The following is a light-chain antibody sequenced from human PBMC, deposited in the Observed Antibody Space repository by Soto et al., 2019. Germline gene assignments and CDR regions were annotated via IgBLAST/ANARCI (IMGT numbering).Light chain of an antibody. CDR3: QQYNSWTSIT. CDR1: QTVSRN. J-gene: IGKJ5*01. V-gene: IGKV3-15*01. Sequence: EILLTQSPATLSVSPGERATLSYRSSQTVSRNLGWYQQKPGQAPRLLIFAASTRAPGIPARFSGSGSGTEFTLTISGLQSEDFAVYYCQQYNSWTSITFGQGTRLEVK. CDR2: AAS.